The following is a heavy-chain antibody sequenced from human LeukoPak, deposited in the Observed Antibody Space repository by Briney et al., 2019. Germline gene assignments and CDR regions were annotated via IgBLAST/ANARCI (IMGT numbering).Heavy chain of an antibody. CDR3: ARARYSGYDPLDF. CDR2: INPKSGVT. J-gene: IGHJ4*02. D-gene: IGHD5-12*01. V-gene: IGHV1-2*02. Sequence: ASVKVSCKASGYSFTGYYMHWVRQAPGQGLEWMGWINPKSGVTNYAQRFQGRVTMDRDTPISTVYMEVRGLRSDDTAVYYCARARYSGYDPLDFWGQGTLVTVSS. CDR1: GYSFTGYY.